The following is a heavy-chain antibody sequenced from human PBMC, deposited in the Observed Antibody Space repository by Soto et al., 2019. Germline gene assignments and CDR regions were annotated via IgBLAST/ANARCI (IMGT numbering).Heavy chain of an antibody. D-gene: IGHD2-8*01. CDR1: GYTFIIYG. CDR2: ISANNGNT. Sequence: QVQLVQSGAEVKKPGASVKVSCKASGYTFIIYGITWVRQAPGQGLEWMGWISANNGNTNYAQKFQGRVTMTTDTPTSTAYMELRSLRSDDTAVYYCARGLRPTLKDYWGQGTLVTVSS. V-gene: IGHV1-18*01. CDR3: ARGLRPTLKDY. J-gene: IGHJ4*02.